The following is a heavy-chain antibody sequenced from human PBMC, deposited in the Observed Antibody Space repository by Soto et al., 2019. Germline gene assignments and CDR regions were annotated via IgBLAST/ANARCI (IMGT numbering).Heavy chain of an antibody. D-gene: IGHD2-15*01. CDR2: ISGSGGST. J-gene: IGHJ5*02. Sequence: SCKASGFTFSTYAMSWFLQAPGKGLEWVSAISGSGGSTYYADPVKGRFTISTDNSKNTLYLQMNSLRDEDPALEDCATELWLRLLTWGPGTLVTVSS. CDR1: GFTFSTYA. V-gene: IGHV3-23*01. CDR3: ATELWLRLLT.